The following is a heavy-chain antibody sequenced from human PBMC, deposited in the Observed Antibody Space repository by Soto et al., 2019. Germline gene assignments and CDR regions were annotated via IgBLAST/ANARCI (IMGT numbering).Heavy chain of an antibody. CDR3: ARDGYYDILTGYYSRSYYFDY. CDR1: GGTFSSYA. Sequence: GASVKVSCKASGGTFSSYAISWVRQAPGQGLEWMGGIIPIFGTANYAQKFQGRVTITADESTSTAYMELSSLRSEDTAVYYCARDGYYDILTGYYSRSYYFDYWGQGTLVTVSS. D-gene: IGHD3-9*01. CDR2: IIPIFGTA. J-gene: IGHJ4*02. V-gene: IGHV1-69*13.